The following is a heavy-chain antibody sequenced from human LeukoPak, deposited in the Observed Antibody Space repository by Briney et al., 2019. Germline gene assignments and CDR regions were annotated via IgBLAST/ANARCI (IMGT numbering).Heavy chain of an antibody. CDR3: ARGGRDFWSGYPRWAFDI. Sequence: NPSETLSLTCAVSGGSISSGGYSWSWIRQPPGKGLEWIGYIYHSGSTYYNPSLKSRVTISVDRSKNQFSLKLSSVTAADTAVYYCARGGRDFWSGYPRWAFDIWGQGTMVTVSS. CDR2: IYHSGST. CDR1: GGSISSGGYS. J-gene: IGHJ3*02. V-gene: IGHV4-30-2*01. D-gene: IGHD3-3*01.